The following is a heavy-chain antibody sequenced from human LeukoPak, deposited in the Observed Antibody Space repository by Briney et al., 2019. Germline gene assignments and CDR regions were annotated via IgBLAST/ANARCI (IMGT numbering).Heavy chain of an antibody. CDR1: GYSFTSYW. V-gene: IGHV5-51*01. J-gene: IGHJ4*02. D-gene: IGHD3-9*01. Sequence: GESLRISCKGSGYSFTSYWIGWVRQMPGKGLEWMGIIYPGDSDTRYSPSFQGQVTISADKSISTAYLQWSSLKASDTAMYYCARQAYDILTGYYNERYFDYWGQGTLVTVSS. CDR3: ARQAYDILTGYYNERYFDY. CDR2: IYPGDSDT.